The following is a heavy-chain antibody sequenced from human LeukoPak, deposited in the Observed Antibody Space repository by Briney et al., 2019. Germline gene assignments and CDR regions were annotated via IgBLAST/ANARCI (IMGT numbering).Heavy chain of an antibody. J-gene: IGHJ4*02. CDR2: IVVGSGNT. CDR3: ATDDVTTGTKTALGY. CDR1: GFTFTSSA. V-gene: IGHV1-58*01. Sequence: SVKVSCKASGFTFTSSAVQWVRQARGQGLEWIGWIVVGSGNTNYAQKFQERVTINRDMSTSTAYMELSSLRSEDTAAYYCATDDVTTGTKTALGYWGQGTLVTVSS. D-gene: IGHD1-1*01.